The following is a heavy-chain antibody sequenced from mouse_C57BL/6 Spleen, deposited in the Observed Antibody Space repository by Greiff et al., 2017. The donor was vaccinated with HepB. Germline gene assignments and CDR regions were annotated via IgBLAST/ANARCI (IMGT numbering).Heavy chain of an antibody. J-gene: IGHJ3*01. D-gene: IGHD2-2*01. V-gene: IGHV1-72*01. CDR2: IDPNSGGT. CDR1: GYTFTSYW. Sequence: QVQLQQSGAELVKPGASVKLSCKASGYTFTSYWMHWVKQRPGRGLEWIGRIDPNSGGTKYNEKFKSKATLTVDKPSSTAYMQLSSLTSEDSAVYYCARSGDYGYDDEAWFAYWGQGTLVTVSA. CDR3: ARSGDYGYDDEAWFAY.